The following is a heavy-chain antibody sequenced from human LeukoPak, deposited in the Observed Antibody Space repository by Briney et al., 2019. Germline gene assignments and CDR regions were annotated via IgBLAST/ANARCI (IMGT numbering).Heavy chain of an antibody. D-gene: IGHD5-18*01. Sequence: ASVKVSCKVSGYTLTELSMHWVRQAPGKGLEWMGGFDPEDGETIYALKFQGRVTMTEDTSTDTAYMELSSLRSEDTAVYYCATGGYSYGYTPTSNYYYGMDVWGQGTTVTVSS. CDR1: GYTLTELS. CDR3: ATGGYSYGYTPTSNYYYGMDV. J-gene: IGHJ6*02. CDR2: FDPEDGET. V-gene: IGHV1-24*01.